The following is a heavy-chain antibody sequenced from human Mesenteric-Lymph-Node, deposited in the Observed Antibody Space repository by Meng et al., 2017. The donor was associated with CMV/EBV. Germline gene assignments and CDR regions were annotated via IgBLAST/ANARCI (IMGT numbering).Heavy chain of an antibody. CDR2: ITSNAYGGAT. CDR3: ARIEGYSGNEGLLDQ. CDR1: GFTFSNHA. J-gene: IGHJ4*02. Sequence: LKISCTASGFTFSNHAMSWVRQAPGKGLEWVGSITSNAYGGATEYAASVKGRFTISRDDSKSIAYLQVNSLKTDDTAVYYCARIEGYSGNEGLLDQWGQGTLVTVSS. V-gene: IGHV3-49*04. D-gene: IGHD5-12*01.